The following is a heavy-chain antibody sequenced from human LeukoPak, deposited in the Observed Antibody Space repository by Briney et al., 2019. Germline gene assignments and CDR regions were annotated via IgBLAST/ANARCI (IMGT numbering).Heavy chain of an antibody. J-gene: IGHJ4*02. D-gene: IGHD3-22*01. CDR2: IRYDGSNT. CDR3: KIGYYDSSGYYPTLHY. V-gene: IGHV3-30*02. CDR1: GFTFSNFG. Sequence: GGSLRLSCAVSGFTFSNFGMHWVRQAPGKGLEWVAFIRYDGSNTYYPDSVKGRFTISRDNSKNTLYLQMNSLRAEDTAVYYCKIGYYDSSGYYPTLHYWGQGTLVTVSS.